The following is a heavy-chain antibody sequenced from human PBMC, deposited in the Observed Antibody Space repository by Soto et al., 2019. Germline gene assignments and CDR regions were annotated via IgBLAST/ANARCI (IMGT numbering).Heavy chain of an antibody. CDR3: ARRTGGYYYYYYGMDV. Sequence: PSETLSLTCAVYGGSFSGYYWSWIRQLPGKGLEWIGEINHSGSTNYNPSPKSRVTISVDTSKNQFSLKLSSVTAADTAVYYCARRTGGYYYYYYGMDVWGQGTTVTVSS. J-gene: IGHJ6*02. CDR1: GGSFSGYY. CDR2: INHSGST. V-gene: IGHV4-34*01. D-gene: IGHD2-8*02.